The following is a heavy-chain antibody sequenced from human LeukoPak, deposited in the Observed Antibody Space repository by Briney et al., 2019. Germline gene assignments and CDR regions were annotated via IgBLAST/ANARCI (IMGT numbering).Heavy chain of an antibody. V-gene: IGHV4-34*01. CDR3: ARLGSSGWYGSDILPFDS. J-gene: IGHJ4*02. CDR2: INHSGST. Sequence: PSETLSLTCAVYGGSFSGCYWSWIRQPPGKGLEWIGEINHSGSTNYNPSLKSRVTISVDTSKNQFSLKLSSVTAADTAVYYCARLGSSGWYGSDILPFDSWGQGTLVTVSS. D-gene: IGHD6-19*01. CDR1: GGSFSGCY.